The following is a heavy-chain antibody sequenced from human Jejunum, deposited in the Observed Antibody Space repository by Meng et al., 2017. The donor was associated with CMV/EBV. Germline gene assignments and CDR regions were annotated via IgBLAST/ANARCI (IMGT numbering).Heavy chain of an antibody. CDR3: ARDRGFLQFDY. CDR1: GFNFGISW. D-gene: IGHD3-10*01. CDR2: INQDGSVI. Sequence: CAASGFNFGISWMNWVRPAPGKGPEWLANINQDGSVINYVDSVKGRFTISRDNARNSLYLQMNSLRTEDTAVYYCARDRGFLQFDYWGPGTLVTVSS. J-gene: IGHJ4*02. V-gene: IGHV3-7*03.